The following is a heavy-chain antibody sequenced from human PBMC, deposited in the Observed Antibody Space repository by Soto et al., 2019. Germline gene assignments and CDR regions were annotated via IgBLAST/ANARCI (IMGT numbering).Heavy chain of an antibody. V-gene: IGHV3-23*01. J-gene: IGHJ4*02. CDR1: GFTFSSYA. CDR2: ISGSGGNT. CDR3: ATESFDH. Sequence: EVQLLESGGGLVQPGKSLRLSCAASGFTFSSYAMDRVRQAPGKGLEWVSIISGSGGNTNYADSVKGRFTISRDNSKNTVFLQMNSLRAEDTAVYYCATESFDHWGQGTLVTVSS.